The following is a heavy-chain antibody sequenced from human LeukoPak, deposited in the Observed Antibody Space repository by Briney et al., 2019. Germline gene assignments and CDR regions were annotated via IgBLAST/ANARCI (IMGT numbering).Heavy chain of an antibody. D-gene: IGHD2-8*01. CDR2: VHTSGST. CDR1: VGSIRVTSYY. CDR3: ARARIMVYAIWD. Sequence: SETLSLTCTVSVGSIRVTSYYSGWVRQPAGNGLEWIGRVHTSGSTSYNPSLKSRVTMSVDTSKNQFSLKLSSVTAADTAVYYCARARIMVYAIWDWGQGTLVTVSS. J-gene: IGHJ4*02. V-gene: IGHV4-4*07.